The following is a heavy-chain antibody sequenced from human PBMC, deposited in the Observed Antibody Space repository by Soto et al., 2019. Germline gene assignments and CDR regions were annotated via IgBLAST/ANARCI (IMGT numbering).Heavy chain of an antibody. CDR3: ALDRGYSFGPRINYYFAY. V-gene: IGHV3-23*01. CDR1: GLTFSTYL. Sequence: GGSLRLSCAARGLTFSTYLMTWIRQAPGRGLEWVSGISGSDYTYYADSVRGRFTISRDNSKNTLYLQLTSVTAADTAVYYCALDRGYSFGPRINYYFAYWGQGTLVTVSS. D-gene: IGHD5-18*01. J-gene: IGHJ4*02. CDR2: ISGSDYT.